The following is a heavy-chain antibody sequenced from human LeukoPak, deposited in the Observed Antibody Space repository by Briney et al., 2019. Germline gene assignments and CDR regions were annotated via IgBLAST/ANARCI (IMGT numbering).Heavy chain of an antibody. Sequence: GASAKVSCKASGYTFKDYFIHWVRQAPGQGLEWMGWISAYNGNTNYAQKLQGRVTMTTDTSTSTAYMELRSLRSDDTAVYYCAREGYDFWSGYYTHYYYYMDVWGKGTTVTVSS. V-gene: IGHV1-18*04. D-gene: IGHD3-3*01. CDR3: AREGYDFWSGYYTHYYYYMDV. CDR2: ISAYNGNT. CDR1: GYTFKDYF. J-gene: IGHJ6*03.